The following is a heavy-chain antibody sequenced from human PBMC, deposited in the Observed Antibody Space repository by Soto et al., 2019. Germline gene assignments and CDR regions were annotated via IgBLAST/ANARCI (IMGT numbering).Heavy chain of an antibody. J-gene: IGHJ4*02. D-gene: IGHD1-26*01. CDR1: GVSITGSY. CDR2: VYHSGTT. Sequence: LSLTCSVSGVSITGSYWSWIRQSPGKTLEWIGYVYHSGTTTYNPSLKSRVSISVDTSKNQFSLRLTSVIAADTAVYYCARDMPYGAGSLAGCDYWGQGILVTV. CDR3: ARDMPYGAGSLAGCDY. V-gene: IGHV4-59*01.